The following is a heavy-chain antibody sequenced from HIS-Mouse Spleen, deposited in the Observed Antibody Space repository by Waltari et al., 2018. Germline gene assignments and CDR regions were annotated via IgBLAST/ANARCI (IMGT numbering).Heavy chain of an antibody. CDR2: IYYSGRT. J-gene: IGHJ2*01. Sequence: QLQLQESGPGLVKPSETLSPTCTVPGGPISSSSYSLGWIRQPPGKGLEWIGSIYYSGRTYYNPSLKSRVTISVDTSKNQFSLKLSSVTAADTAVYYCAREIPYSSSWYDWYFDLWGRGTLVTVSS. CDR3: AREIPYSSSWYDWYFDL. D-gene: IGHD6-13*01. V-gene: IGHV4-39*07. CDR1: GGPISSSSYS.